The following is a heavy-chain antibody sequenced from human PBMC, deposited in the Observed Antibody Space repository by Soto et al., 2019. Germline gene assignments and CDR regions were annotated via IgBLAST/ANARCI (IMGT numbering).Heavy chain of an antibody. Sequence: GASVKVSCKASGGTFSSYAISWVRQAPGQGLEWMGGIIPIFGTANYAQKFQGRVTITADESTSTAYMELSSPRSEDTAVYYCARERDYGDYESGYWGQGTLVTVSS. D-gene: IGHD4-17*01. CDR2: IIPIFGTA. CDR3: ARERDYGDYESGY. V-gene: IGHV1-69*13. J-gene: IGHJ4*02. CDR1: GGTFSSYA.